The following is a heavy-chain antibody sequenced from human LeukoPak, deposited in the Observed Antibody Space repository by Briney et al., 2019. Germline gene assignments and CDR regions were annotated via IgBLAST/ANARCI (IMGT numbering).Heavy chain of an antibody. Sequence: SETLSLTCTVSGGSISSGGYYWSWIRQPPGKGLEWIGSIYYSGSTYYNPSLKSRVTISVDTSKNQFSLKLSSVTAADTAVYYCARGLPHGDYDYFGYWGQGTLVTVSS. D-gene: IGHD4-17*01. V-gene: IGHV4-39*07. CDR3: ARGLPHGDYDYFGY. J-gene: IGHJ4*02. CDR2: IYYSGST. CDR1: GGSISSGGYY.